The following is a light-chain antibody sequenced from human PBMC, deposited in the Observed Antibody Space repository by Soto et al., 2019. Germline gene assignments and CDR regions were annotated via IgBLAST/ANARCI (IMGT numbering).Light chain of an antibody. CDR2: ENT. CDR1: SSNIGAGYA. V-gene: IGLV1-40*01. Sequence: QSVLTQPPSVSGAPGQRVTISCTGSSSNIGAGYAVHWYQKLPGTAPKLLIYENTNRPSGVPDRFSGSKSGTSASLAITGLQAEDEADYYCQSYDSSLSAFYVFGPGTKLTVL. J-gene: IGLJ1*01. CDR3: QSYDSSLSAFYV.